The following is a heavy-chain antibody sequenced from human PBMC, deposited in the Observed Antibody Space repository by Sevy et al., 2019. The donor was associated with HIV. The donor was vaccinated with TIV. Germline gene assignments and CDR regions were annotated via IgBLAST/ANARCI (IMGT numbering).Heavy chain of an antibody. D-gene: IGHD3-10*01. CDR2: IRSKAYGGTT. J-gene: IGHJ4*02. CDR1: GFTFGDYA. V-gene: IGHV3-49*03. CDR3: TREAWFGELFLDY. Sequence: GGSLRLSCTASGFTFGDYAMSWFRQAPGKGLEWVGFIRSKAYGGTTEYAASVKGRFTISRDDSNGIAYLQMNSLKTEDTAVYYCTREAWFGELFLDYWGQGTLVTVSS.